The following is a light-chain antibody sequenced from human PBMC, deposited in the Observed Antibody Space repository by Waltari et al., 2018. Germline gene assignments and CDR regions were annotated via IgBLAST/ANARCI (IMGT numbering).Light chain of an antibody. CDR3: QQYGRAPLT. J-gene: IGKJ3*01. CDR1: QSVGSGY. Sequence: CRASQSVGSGYLAWYQQKVGQAPRLLIYGATSRATGVPDRFSGTESGTDFTLSISRLEPEDSAVYVCQQYGRAPLTFGPGTKVEIK. V-gene: IGKV3-20*01. CDR2: GAT.